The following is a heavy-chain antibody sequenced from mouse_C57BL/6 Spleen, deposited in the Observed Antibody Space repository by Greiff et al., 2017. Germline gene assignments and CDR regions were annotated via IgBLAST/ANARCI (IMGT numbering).Heavy chain of an antibody. V-gene: IGHV1-74*01. CDR3: AIGEGTAY. Sequence: QVQLQQPGAELVKPGASVKVSCKASGYTFTSYWMHWVKQRPGQGLEWIGRIHPSDSDTNYNQKFKGKATLTVDKSSSTAYMQLSSLTSEDSSVSYCAIGEGTAYWGQGTLVTVSA. CDR2: IHPSDSDT. J-gene: IGHJ3*01. D-gene: IGHD3-3*01. CDR1: GYTFTSYW.